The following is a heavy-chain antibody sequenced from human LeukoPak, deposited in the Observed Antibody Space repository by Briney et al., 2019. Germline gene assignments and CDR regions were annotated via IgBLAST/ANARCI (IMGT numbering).Heavy chain of an antibody. CDR1: GYSISISYY. V-gene: IGHV4-38-2*01. Sequence: SETLSLTCAVSGYSISISYYWGWIRQPPGKGLEWIGSIYHSGSTYYNPSLKSRVTISVDTSKNHFSLKLGSVTATDTAVYYCARAHRGYVTSYNRYYYYMDVWGKGTTVTVSS. CDR2: IYHSGST. D-gene: IGHD1-14*01. CDR3: ARAHRGYVTSYNRYYYYMDV. J-gene: IGHJ6*03.